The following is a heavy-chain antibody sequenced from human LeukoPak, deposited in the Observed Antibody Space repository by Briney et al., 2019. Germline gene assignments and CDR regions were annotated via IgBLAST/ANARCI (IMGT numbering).Heavy chain of an antibody. J-gene: IGHJ6*03. V-gene: IGHV7-4-1*02. CDR2: INTDTGKP. CDR3: ARGLGEQQLYYYMDV. CDR1: GFTFTRFP. D-gene: IGHD6-13*01. Sequence: ASVTVSCKASGFTFTRFPMNWVRQAPGQGLQWMGWINTDTGKPTYAQAFTGRFAFSLDTSVSTAYLQISSLKAEDTAVYYCARGLGEQQLYYYMDVWGKGTTVTVSS.